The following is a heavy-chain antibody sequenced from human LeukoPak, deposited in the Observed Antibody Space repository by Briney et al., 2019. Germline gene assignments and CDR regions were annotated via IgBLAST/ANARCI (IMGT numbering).Heavy chain of an antibody. D-gene: IGHD2-2*02. Sequence: ASVKVSCKASGYTFTSYYMHWVRQAPGQGLEWMGIINPSGGSTSYAQKSQGRVTMTRDMSTSTVYMELSSLRSEDTAVYYCARGLYCSSTSCYTYNWFDPWGQGTLVTVSS. CDR3: ARGLYCSSTSCYTYNWFDP. J-gene: IGHJ5*02. V-gene: IGHV1-46*01. CDR1: GYTFTSYY. CDR2: INPSGGST.